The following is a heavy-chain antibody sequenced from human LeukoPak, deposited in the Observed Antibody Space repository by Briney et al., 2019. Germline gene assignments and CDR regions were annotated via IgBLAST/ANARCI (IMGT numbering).Heavy chain of an antibody. CDR3: ARHPYSGSYHFDY. D-gene: IGHD1-26*01. CDR1: GYIFTGYY. V-gene: IGHV1-2*02. Sequence: GASVKVSCKASGYIFTGYYMHWVRQAPGQGLEWMGWTNPNSGGTNSAQEFQGRVTMTRDTSISTAYMELSRLTSDDTAVYYCARHPYSGSYHFDYWGQGTLVTVSS. J-gene: IGHJ4*02. CDR2: TNPNSGGT.